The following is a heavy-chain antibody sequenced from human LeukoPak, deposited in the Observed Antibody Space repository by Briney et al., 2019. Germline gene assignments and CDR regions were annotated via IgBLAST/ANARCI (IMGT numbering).Heavy chain of an antibody. CDR2: INPNSGGT. J-gene: IGHJ4*02. CDR1: GYTFTSYY. D-gene: IGHD3-3*01. V-gene: IGHV1-2*06. CDR3: ARSEGTYYDFWSGYYVH. Sequence: ASVQVSCKASGYTFTSYYMHWVRQAPGQGLEWMGRINPNSGGTNYAQKLQGRVTMTRDTSISTAYMELSRLRSDDTAVYYCARSEGTYYDFWSGYYVHWGQGTLVTVSS.